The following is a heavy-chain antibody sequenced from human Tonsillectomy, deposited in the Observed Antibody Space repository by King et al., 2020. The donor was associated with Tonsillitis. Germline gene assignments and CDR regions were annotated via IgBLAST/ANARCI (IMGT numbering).Heavy chain of an antibody. CDR1: GFTVSSNY. Sequence: EVQLVESGGGLIQPGGSLRLSCAASGFTVSSNYMSWVRQAPGKGLEWVSIIYSGGGTYYTDSVKGRFTISRHNSKNTIYLQMNSLRAEDTAVYYCAKEMVVPDGMFYYHYGMDLWGQGTTVIVSS. V-gene: IGHV3-53*04. CDR3: AKEMVVPDGMFYYHYGMDL. CDR2: IYSGGGT. D-gene: IGHD2-2*01. J-gene: IGHJ6*02.